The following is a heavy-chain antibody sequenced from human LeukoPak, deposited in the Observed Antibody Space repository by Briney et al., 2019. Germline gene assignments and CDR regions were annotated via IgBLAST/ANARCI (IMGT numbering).Heavy chain of an antibody. CDR2: IIPIFGTA. CDR3: ESGNPYYGSGSYLFQH. V-gene: IGHV1-69*13. Sequence: GASVKVSCKASGGTFRSYAISWVRQAPGQGLEWMGGIIPIFGTANYAQKFQGRVTITADESTSTAYMELSSLRSEDTAVYYCESGNPYYGSGSYLFQHWGQGTLVTVSS. J-gene: IGHJ1*01. D-gene: IGHD3-10*01. CDR1: GGTFRSYA.